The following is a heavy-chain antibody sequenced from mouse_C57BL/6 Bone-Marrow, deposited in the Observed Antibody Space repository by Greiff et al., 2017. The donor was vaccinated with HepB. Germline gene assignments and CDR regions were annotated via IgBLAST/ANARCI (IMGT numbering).Heavy chain of an antibody. CDR1: GFTFSSYA. CDR2: ISDGGSYT. J-gene: IGHJ2*01. Sequence: EVMLVESGGGLVKPGGSLKLSCAASGFTFSSYAMSWVRQTPEKRLEWVATISDGGSYTYYPDNVKGRFTISRDNAKNNLYLQMSHLKSEDTAMYYCARAPLLLRSFDYWGQGTTLTVSS. D-gene: IGHD1-1*01. V-gene: IGHV5-4*03. CDR3: ARAPLLLRSFDY.